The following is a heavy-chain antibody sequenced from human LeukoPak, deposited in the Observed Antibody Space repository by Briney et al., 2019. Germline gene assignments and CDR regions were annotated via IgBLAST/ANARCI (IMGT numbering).Heavy chain of an antibody. Sequence: ASVKVSCKASGYTFTSYYMHWVRQAPGQGLEWMGIINPSGGSTSYAQKFQGRVTMTTDTSTSTAYMELRSLRSDDTAVYYCARVVDPRGVHWFDPWGQGTLVTVSS. V-gene: IGHV1-46*01. D-gene: IGHD3-10*01. J-gene: IGHJ5*02. CDR3: ARVVDPRGVHWFDP. CDR1: GYTFTSYY. CDR2: INPSGGST.